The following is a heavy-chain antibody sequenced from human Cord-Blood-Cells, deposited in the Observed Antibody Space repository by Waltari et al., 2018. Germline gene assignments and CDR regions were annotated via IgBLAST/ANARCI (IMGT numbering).Heavy chain of an antibody. CDR2: SIPIFGTA. V-gene: IGHV1-69*01. J-gene: IGHJ5*02. CDR1: GGPFSSYA. D-gene: IGHD3-10*01. CDR3: ARARDTMVRGVNPWFDP. Sequence: QVQLVQSGAAVKKPGSSVKVSCKASGGPFSSYAISWVRRAPGQGLEWMGGSIPIFGTANYAQKFKGRVTITADESTSTAYMELSSLRSEDTAVYYCARARDTMVRGVNPWFDPWGQGTLVTVSS.